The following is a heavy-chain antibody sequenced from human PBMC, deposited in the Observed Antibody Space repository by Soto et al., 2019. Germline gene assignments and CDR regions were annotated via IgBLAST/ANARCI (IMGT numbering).Heavy chain of an antibody. D-gene: IGHD6-13*01. CDR2: IEGDGSST. J-gene: IGHJ3*01. V-gene: IGHV3-74*01. Sequence: LRLSCAASGFTFSSYWMHWVRQAPGKGLEWVSRIEGDGSSTTSADSVKGRFTVSRDDARNTLYLQMSSLRADDTAIYYCAREGLDTAGSFDVWGQGTMVT. CDR1: GFTFSSYW. CDR3: AREGLDTAGSFDV.